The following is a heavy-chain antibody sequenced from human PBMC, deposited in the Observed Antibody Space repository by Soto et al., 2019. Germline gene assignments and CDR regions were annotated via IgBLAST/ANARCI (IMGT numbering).Heavy chain of an antibody. CDR3: ARKGDTAMAYGMDV. CDR1: GFTFSSYD. V-gene: IGHV3-13*01. J-gene: IGHJ6*02. CDR2: IGTAGDT. D-gene: IGHD5-18*01. Sequence: GGSLRLSCAASGFTFSSYDMHWVRQATGKGLEWVSAIGTAGDTYYPGSVKGRFTISRENAKNSLYLQMNSLRAEDTAVYYCARKGDTAMAYGMDVWGQGTTVTVSS.